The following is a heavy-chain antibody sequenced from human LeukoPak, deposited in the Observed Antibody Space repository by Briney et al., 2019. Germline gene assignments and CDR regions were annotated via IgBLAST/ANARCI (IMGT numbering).Heavy chain of an antibody. V-gene: IGHV4-59*10. D-gene: IGHD6-19*01. J-gene: IGHJ6*03. CDR3: ARNAVAGTFVYMDV. CDR2: IYTSGST. CDR1: GGSFSGYY. Sequence: SETLSLTCAVYGGSFSGYYWSWIRQPAGKGLEWIGRIYTSGSTNYNPSLKSRVTMSVDTSKNQFSLKLSSVTAADTAAYYCARNAVAGTFVYMDVWGKGTTVTISS.